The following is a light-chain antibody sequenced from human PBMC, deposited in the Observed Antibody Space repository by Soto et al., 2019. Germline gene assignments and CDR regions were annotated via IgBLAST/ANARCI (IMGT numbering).Light chain of an antibody. CDR3: QSYDSSMSGHV. Sequence: QSVLTQPPSVSGAPGQRVTISCTGSSSNIGPTYDVHWYQQLPGTAPKLLIYANTNRPSGVPDRFSGSKSGTSASLAITGLQAEDEADYYCQSYDSSMSGHVFGTGTKVTAL. V-gene: IGLV1-40*01. CDR2: ANT. CDR1: SSNIGPTYD. J-gene: IGLJ1*01.